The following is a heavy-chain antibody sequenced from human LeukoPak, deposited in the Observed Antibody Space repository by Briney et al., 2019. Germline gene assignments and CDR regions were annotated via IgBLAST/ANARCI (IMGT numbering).Heavy chain of an antibody. V-gene: IGHV4-34*01. CDR3: ASGYSSGWQIDY. CDR2: INHSGST. Sequence: PSETLSLTCAVYGGSFSGYYWSWIRQPPGKGLEWIGEINHSGSTNYNPSLKSRVTISVDTSKNQFSLKLSSVTAADTAVYYCASGYSSGWQIDYWGQGTLVTVSS. J-gene: IGHJ4*02. D-gene: IGHD6-19*01. CDR1: GGSFSGYY.